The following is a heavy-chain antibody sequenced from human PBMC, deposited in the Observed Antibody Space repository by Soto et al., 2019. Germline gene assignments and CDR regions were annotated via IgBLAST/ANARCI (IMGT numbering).Heavy chain of an antibody. J-gene: IGHJ4*02. CDR2: ISYDGSNK. V-gene: IGHV3-30*18. Sequence: PGGSLRLSCAASGFTFRSYGMHWVRQAPGKGLEWVAVISYDGSNKYYADSVKGRFTISRDNSKNTLYLQMNSLRAEDTAVYYCAKELPVSSSVFDYWGQGTLVTVSS. D-gene: IGHD6-6*01. CDR3: AKELPVSSSVFDY. CDR1: GFTFRSYG.